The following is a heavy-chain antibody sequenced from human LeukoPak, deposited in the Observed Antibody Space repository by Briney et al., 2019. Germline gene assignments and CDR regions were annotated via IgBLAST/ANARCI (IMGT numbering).Heavy chain of an antibody. Sequence: GASVTVSCKTSGYSFVAYYKHWLRQAPGQGLEWMGRINSDSGDTKFAQKFQGRVTMTRDKSINTVYMEVSRLTSDDTAVYYCAREASADGHFFDSWGQGSLVTVSS. CDR1: GYSFVAYY. CDR2: INSDSGDT. D-gene: IGHD5-24*01. J-gene: IGHJ4*02. V-gene: IGHV1-2*02. CDR3: AREASADGHFFDS.